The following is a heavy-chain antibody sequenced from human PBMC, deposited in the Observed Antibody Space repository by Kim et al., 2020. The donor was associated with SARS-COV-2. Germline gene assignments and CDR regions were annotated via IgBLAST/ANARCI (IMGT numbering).Heavy chain of an antibody. CDR1: RGSISGFY. D-gene: IGHD5-12*01. Sequence: SETLSLTCSVSRGSISGFYWSWIRQTPGKGLEWIAFISFDGTTTYNPPLESRVTTSVDMSKKEISLKLRSATAADTATYYCARHLPDSTGQYILGNWGQG. CDR2: ISFDGTT. J-gene: IGHJ1*01. V-gene: IGHV4-59*08. CDR3: ARHLPDSTGQYILGN.